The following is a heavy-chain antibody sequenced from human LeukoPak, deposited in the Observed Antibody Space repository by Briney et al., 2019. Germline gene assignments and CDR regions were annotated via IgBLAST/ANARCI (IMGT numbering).Heavy chain of an antibody. CDR2: VSGIGDRT. CDR1: EFTFSIYA. D-gene: IGHD3-10*01. J-gene: IGHJ4*02. CDR3: AKNSLPGVRGGFDS. V-gene: IGHV3-23*01. Sequence: GGSLRLSCAASEFTFSIYAISWIRQAPGMGLEWVPTVSGIGDRTLYADSVKGRFTISRDNSKNTLYLQMSRLRAEDTALYYCAKNSLPGVRGGFDSWGQGTLVTVSS.